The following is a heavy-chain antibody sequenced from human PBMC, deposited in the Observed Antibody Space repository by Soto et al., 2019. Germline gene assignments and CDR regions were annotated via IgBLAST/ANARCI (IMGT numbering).Heavy chain of an antibody. Sequence: SETLSLTCTASGGSISSSSYYWGWIRQPPGKGLEWIGSIYYSGSTYYNPSLKSRVTISVDTSKNQFSLKLSSVTAADTAVYYCARNQPVSYDYIWGSYPHPVDYWGQGTLVTVSS. CDR2: IYYSGST. J-gene: IGHJ4*02. V-gene: IGHV4-39*01. CDR1: GGSISSSSYY. D-gene: IGHD3-16*02. CDR3: ARNQPVSYDYIWGSYPHPVDY.